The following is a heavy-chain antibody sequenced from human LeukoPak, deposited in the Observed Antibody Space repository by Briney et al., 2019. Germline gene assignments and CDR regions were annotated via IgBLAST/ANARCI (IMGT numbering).Heavy chain of an antibody. CDR3: ARGTVYDAPFDY. J-gene: IGHJ4*02. V-gene: IGHV4-59*01. Sequence: SETLSLTCTVSGGSISGYYWSWIRQPPGKGLEWIGYIYYSGSTNYNPSLKSRVTISVDTSKNQFSLKLSSVTAADTAVYYCARGTVYDAPFDYWGQGTLVTVSS. CDR2: IYYSGST. CDR1: GGSISGYY. D-gene: IGHD3-3*01.